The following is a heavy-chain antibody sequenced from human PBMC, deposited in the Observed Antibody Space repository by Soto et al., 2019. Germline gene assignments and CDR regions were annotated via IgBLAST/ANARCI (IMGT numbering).Heavy chain of an antibody. CDR3: SRYEYGPFDL. CDR2: IKSTVNGGTS. J-gene: IGHJ2*01. Sequence: EVQLVESGGGLVKPGGSLRLSCEVSGIIFSNAWMNWVRQVPGKGLAWVGRIKSTVNGGTSDYATPGKDRFTISRDDSKNTLYLEMDSLKTEDTAVYYCSRYEYGPFDLCGRCTLVTVSS. CDR1: GIIFSNAW. V-gene: IGHV3-15*07. D-gene: IGHD3-10*01.